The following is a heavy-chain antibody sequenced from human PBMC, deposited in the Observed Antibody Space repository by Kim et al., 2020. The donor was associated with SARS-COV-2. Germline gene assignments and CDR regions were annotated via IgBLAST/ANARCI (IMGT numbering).Heavy chain of an antibody. V-gene: IGHV3-33*06. CDR2: IWYDGSNK. CDR1: GFTFSSYG. D-gene: IGHD3-10*01. CDR3: AKDLPTRRGERLSQYHDAFDI. Sequence: GGSLRLSCAASGFTFSSYGMHWVRQAPGKGLEWVAVIWYDGSNKYYADSVKGRFTISRDNSKNTLYLQMNSLRAEDTAVYYCAKDLPTRRGERLSQYHDAFDIWGQGTMVTVSS. J-gene: IGHJ3*02.